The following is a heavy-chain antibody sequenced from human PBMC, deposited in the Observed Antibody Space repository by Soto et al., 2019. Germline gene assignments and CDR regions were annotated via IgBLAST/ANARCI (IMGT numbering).Heavy chain of an antibody. V-gene: IGHV3-30-3*01. CDR1: GFTFSSYA. D-gene: IGHD3-16*01. Sequence: QVQLVESGGGVVKPGRSLRLSCAASGFTFSSYAMHWVRRAPGKGLEWMAVMSYDGSNKYYADSVKARFTISGDNSKNTLSLQMTSLRPEDTALYYCARDGGAYWCQGTLVVVSS. J-gene: IGHJ4*02. CDR2: MSYDGSNK. CDR3: ARDGGAY.